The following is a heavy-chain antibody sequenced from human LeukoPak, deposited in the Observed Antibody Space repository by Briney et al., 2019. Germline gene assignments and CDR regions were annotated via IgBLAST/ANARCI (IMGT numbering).Heavy chain of an antibody. J-gene: IGHJ4*02. Sequence: GGSLRLSCAASGFTFGSYWMHWVRQAPGKGLVWVSRINSDGSSTSYADSVKGRFTISRDNAKDTLYLQMNSLRAEDTAVYYCAKDGSGIHPLDYWGQGTLVTVSS. V-gene: IGHV3-74*01. CDR1: GFTFGSYW. CDR2: INSDGSST. D-gene: IGHD3-10*01. CDR3: AKDGSGIHPLDY.